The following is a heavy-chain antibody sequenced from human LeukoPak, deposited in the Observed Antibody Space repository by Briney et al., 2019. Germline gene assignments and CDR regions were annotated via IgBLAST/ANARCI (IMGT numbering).Heavy chain of an antibody. D-gene: IGHD6-19*01. CDR2: IYSGGST. CDR1: GFTVSSNY. J-gene: IGHJ6*02. Sequence: PGGSLRLSCAASGFTVSSNYISWVRQAPGEGLEWVSVIYSGGSTYYADSVKGRFTISRDNSKNTLYLQMNSLRAEDTAVYYCARDGSGWYREGGGNYYGMDVWGQGATVTVSS. V-gene: IGHV3-53*01. CDR3: ARDGSGWYREGGGNYYGMDV.